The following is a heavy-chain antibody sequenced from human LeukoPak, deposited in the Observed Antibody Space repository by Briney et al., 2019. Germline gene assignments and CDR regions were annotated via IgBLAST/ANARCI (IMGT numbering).Heavy chain of an antibody. CDR3: AKVDWNDVQQYYYYYGMDV. Sequence: GGSLRLSCAASGFTFSSYAMSWVRQAPGKGLEWVSAISGSGGSTYYADSVKGRFTISRDNSKNALYLQMNSLRAEDTAVYYCAKVDWNDVQQYYYYYGMDVWGQGTTVTVSS. CDR1: GFTFSSYA. J-gene: IGHJ6*02. D-gene: IGHD1-1*01. V-gene: IGHV3-23*01. CDR2: ISGSGGST.